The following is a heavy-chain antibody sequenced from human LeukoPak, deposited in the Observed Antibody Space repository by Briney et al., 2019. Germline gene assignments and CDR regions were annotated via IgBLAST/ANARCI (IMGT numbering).Heavy chain of an antibody. Sequence: SQSLSLTCPVSDDSFSTHYWTWIRQPAGKGLEWIGYTSYSARTNYNPSLKRRVTIAVDTSKKQFSLQLSSVTAADTAVYYCARDPTTVTKGFDIWGQGTLVTVSS. CDR1: DDSFSTHY. CDR3: ARDPTTVTKGFDI. J-gene: IGHJ3*02. V-gene: IGHV4-59*11. CDR2: TSYSART. D-gene: IGHD4-17*01.